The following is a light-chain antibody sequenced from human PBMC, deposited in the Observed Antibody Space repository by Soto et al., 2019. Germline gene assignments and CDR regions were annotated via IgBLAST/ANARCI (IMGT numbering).Light chain of an antibody. J-gene: IGLJ1*01. Sequence: QSVLTQPASVSGSPGQSITISCTGTSSDIGGYNYVSWYQQHPGKVPKLMIFEVSNRPSGVSYRFSGSKSGNTASLTISGLQAEDEADYYCRSYTGSSTLYVFGNGTKVIV. V-gene: IGLV2-14*01. CDR3: RSYTGSSTLYV. CDR1: SSDIGGYNY. CDR2: EVS.